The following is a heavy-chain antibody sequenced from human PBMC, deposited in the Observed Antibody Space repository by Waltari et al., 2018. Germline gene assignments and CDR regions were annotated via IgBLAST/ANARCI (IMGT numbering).Heavy chain of an antibody. Sequence: EVQLVESGGVVVQPGGSLRLSCAASGFTFDDYAMHWVRQAPGKGLEWVSLISWDGGSTYYADSVKGRFTISRDNSKNSLYLQMNSLRAEDTALYYCAKGGVSKGSMDVWGQGTTVTVSS. CDR1: GFTFDDYA. D-gene: IGHD2-8*01. CDR2: ISWDGGST. CDR3: AKGGVSKGSMDV. J-gene: IGHJ6*02. V-gene: IGHV3-43D*04.